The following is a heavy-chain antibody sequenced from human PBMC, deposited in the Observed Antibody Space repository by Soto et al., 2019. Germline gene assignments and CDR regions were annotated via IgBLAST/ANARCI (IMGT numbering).Heavy chain of an antibody. CDR3: TSSASPGAY. D-gene: IGHD1-26*01. J-gene: IGHJ4*02. V-gene: IGHV3-48*01. CDR1: GVDFNSYS. CDR2: INSGSTSV. Sequence: EVQLVESGGGLVQPGGSLRLSCVASGVDFNSYSMNWVRQAPGKGLEWISYINSGSTSVFYADSVKGRFTISRDNAKNSLYLQMNSLRAEDTAVYYCTSSASPGAYWGQGTLVTVSS.